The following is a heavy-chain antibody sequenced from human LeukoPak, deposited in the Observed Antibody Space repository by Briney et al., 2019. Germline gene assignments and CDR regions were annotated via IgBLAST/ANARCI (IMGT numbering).Heavy chain of an antibody. Sequence: SETLSLTCAVYGGSFSGYYWSWIRKPPGKGLEWIGEINHSGSTNYNPSLKSRVTISVDTSKNQFSLQLNSVTPEDTAVYYCAALVAAAGMDAFDIWGQGTMVTVSS. J-gene: IGHJ3*02. CDR3: AALVAAAGMDAFDI. D-gene: IGHD6-13*01. V-gene: IGHV4-34*01. CDR1: GGSFSGYY. CDR2: INHSGST.